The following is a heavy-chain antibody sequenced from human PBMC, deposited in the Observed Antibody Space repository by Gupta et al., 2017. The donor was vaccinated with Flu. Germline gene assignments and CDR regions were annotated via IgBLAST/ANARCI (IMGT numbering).Heavy chain of an antibody. CDR2: INHSGST. D-gene: IGHD2-2*01. J-gene: IGHJ5*02. CDR1: GGSFSGYY. V-gene: IGHV4-34*01. Sequence: QVQLQQWGAGLLKPSETLSLTCAVYGGSFSGYYWSWIRQPPGKGLEWIGEINHSGSTNYNPSLKSRVTISVDTSKNQFSLKLSSVTAADTAVYYCARGREDRRIRINCRSTSCQHQGWFDPWGQGTLVTVSS. CDR3: ARGREDRRIRINCRSTSCQHQGWFDP.